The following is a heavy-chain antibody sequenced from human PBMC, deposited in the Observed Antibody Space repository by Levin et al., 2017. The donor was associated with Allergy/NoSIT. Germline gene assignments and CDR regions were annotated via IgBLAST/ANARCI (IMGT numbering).Heavy chain of an antibody. Sequence: SETLSLTCAVYGGSFSGYYWSWIRQPPGKGLEWVGEINHSGSTNYNPSLKSRVTISVDTSKNQFSLKLSSVTAADTAVYYCARGSLAEVAVPFDYWGQGTLVTVSS. CDR2: INHSGST. D-gene: IGHD6-19*01. J-gene: IGHJ4*02. CDR1: GGSFSGYY. V-gene: IGHV4-34*01. CDR3: ARGSLAEVAVPFDY.